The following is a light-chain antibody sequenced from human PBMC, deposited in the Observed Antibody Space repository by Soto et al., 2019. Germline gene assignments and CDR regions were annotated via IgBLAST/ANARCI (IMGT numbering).Light chain of an antibody. J-gene: IGLJ1*01. CDR1: GNDVGGYNY. V-gene: IGLV2-14*03. CDR2: DVS. CDR3: ISYTTSSTYV. Sequence: PDLKQPASVYGAPGQAITISCTGTGNDVGGYNYVSWYQQHPSKAPKVMIYDVSNRPSGVSNRFSGSKSGNTASLIISGRQAEDEADYYCISYTTSSTYVSGSGTKVTV.